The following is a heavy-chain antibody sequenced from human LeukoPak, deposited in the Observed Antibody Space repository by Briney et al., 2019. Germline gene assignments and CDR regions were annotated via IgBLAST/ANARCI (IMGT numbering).Heavy chain of an antibody. V-gene: IGHV4-59*01. Sequence: PSETLSLTCTVSGGSISSYYWSWIGQPPGKGLEWIGYIYYSGSTNYNPSLKSRVTISVDTSKNQFSLKLSSVTAADTAVYYCARVTGYRIEDYFDYWGQGTLVTVSS. J-gene: IGHJ4*02. CDR2: IYYSGST. CDR3: ARVTGYRIEDYFDY. CDR1: GGSISSYY. D-gene: IGHD6-13*01.